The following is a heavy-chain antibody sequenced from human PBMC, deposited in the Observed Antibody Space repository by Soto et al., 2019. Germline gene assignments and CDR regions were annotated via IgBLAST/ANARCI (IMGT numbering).Heavy chain of an antibody. D-gene: IGHD3-3*01. Sequence: EVHLVESGGRLVQPGGSLRLSCAASGFRFSDYSMNWVRQAPGRGLEWVSYISSSSFTIHYADSVEGRFAISRDNAKNHLYLQMTGLGLENTVWYYCGRAYTVFWIVHFAYGAQGALV. CDR1: GFRFSDYS. J-gene: IGHJ4*02. V-gene: IGHV3-48*01. CDR3: GRAYTVFWIVHFAY. CDR2: ISSSSFTI.